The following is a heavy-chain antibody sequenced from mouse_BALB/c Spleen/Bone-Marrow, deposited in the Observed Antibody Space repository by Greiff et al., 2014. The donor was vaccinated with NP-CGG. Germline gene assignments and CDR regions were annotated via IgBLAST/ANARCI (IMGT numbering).Heavy chain of an antibody. D-gene: IGHD1-2*01. CDR1: GFNIKDTY. V-gene: IGHV14-3*02. J-gene: IGHJ2*01. CDR2: IDPANGNT. Sequence: LVESGAELVKPEASVKLSCTASGFNIKDTYMHWVKQRPEQGLEWIGRIDPANGNTKSDPKFQGKATITAATSSTTAYLQLSSMTSEDTAVYYCARYRLGTYFAYWGQGTTLTVSA. CDR3: ARYRLGTYFAY.